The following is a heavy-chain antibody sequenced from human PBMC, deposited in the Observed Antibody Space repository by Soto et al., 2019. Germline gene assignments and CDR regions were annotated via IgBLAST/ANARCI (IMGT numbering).Heavy chain of an antibody. CDR3: ASWAGQLHYFGGPFDY. CDR1: GYTFIRHG. J-gene: IGHJ4*02. Sequence: QVQLMQSGTEVKKPGASVKVSCKASGYTFIRHGISWVRQAPGQGLEWMGWVSGYNGNTNSAQKLQGRVTMATDTSKSRAYMELRSLRSDDTAVYYCASWAGQLHYFGGPFDYWGQGTLVTVST. CDR2: VSGYNGNT. V-gene: IGHV1-18*04. D-gene: IGHD4-17*01.